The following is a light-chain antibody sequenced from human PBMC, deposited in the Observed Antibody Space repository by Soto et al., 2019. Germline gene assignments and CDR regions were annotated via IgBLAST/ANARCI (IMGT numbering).Light chain of an antibody. CDR1: QRVSSSF. Sequence: EAVLTQSPGTLSLSPGERATLSCRASQRVSSSFLGWYQQKPGQAPGLLIYGASSSTSGIPDRFSASGSGTYFTLISSKQETEDFAVYYCQKYGNSLNTFGQGNNMEI. V-gene: IGKV3-20*01. CDR2: GAS. J-gene: IGKJ2*01. CDR3: QKYGNSLNT.